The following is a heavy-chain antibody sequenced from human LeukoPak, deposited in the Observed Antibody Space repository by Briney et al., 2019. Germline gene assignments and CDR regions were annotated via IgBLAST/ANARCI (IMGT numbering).Heavy chain of an antibody. Sequence: AGGSLRLSCAGSGFALKSYSLSWVRQAPGKGLEWVAVISYDGSNKYYADSVKGRFTISRDNSKNTLYLQMNSLRAEDTAVYYCARDDGPIAAAGDAFDIWGQGTMVTVSS. CDR1: GFALKSYS. J-gene: IGHJ3*02. CDR3: ARDDGPIAAAGDAFDI. V-gene: IGHV3-30-3*01. CDR2: ISYDGSNK. D-gene: IGHD6-13*01.